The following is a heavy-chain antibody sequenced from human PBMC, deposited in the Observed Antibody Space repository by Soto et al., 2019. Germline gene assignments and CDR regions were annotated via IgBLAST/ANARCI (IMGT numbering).Heavy chain of an antibody. J-gene: IGHJ6*02. CDR1: GFRFSDYY. CDR2: ITSGGTI. CDR3: ATDPDSSAYYGMDV. D-gene: IGHD6-19*01. V-gene: IGHV3-11*01. Sequence: QVQLVESGGGLVKPGGSLRLSCAASGFRFSDYYMTWIRQAPGKGLEWVSSITSGGTIYYADSVKGRFTISRDNAKNSLYLQLNSLGADDTAVYYCATDPDSSAYYGMDVWGQGTTVTVSS.